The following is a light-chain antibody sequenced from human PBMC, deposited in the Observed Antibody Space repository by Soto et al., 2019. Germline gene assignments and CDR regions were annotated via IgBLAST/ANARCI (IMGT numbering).Light chain of an antibody. CDR1: QRMSGW. CDR2: KAS. Sequence: DIQITQSPSTLSASVGDTVTITCRASQRMSGWLAWHQQKPGKAPKLLIYKASRLESGVPSRFSGSGSGTEFTLTISSLQPDDFATYYCQQYNSHSQTFGQGTKVDIK. J-gene: IGKJ1*01. V-gene: IGKV1-5*03. CDR3: QQYNSHSQT.